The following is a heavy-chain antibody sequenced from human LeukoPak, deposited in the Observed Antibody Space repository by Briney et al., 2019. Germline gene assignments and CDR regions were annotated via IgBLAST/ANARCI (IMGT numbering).Heavy chain of an antibody. J-gene: IGHJ4*02. CDR2: INPNSGGT. Sequence: ASVKVSCKASGYTFTGYYMHWVRRAPGQGLEWMGWINPNSGGTNYAQKFQGRVTMTRDTSISTAYMELSRLRSDDTAVYYCARVVARITMVRGVVPGDYWGQGTLVTVSS. D-gene: IGHD3-10*01. V-gene: IGHV1-2*02. CDR1: GYTFTGYY. CDR3: ARVVARITMVRGVVPGDY.